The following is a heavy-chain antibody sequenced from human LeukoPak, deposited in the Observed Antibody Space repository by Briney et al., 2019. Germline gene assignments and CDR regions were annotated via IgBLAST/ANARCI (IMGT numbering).Heavy chain of an antibody. D-gene: IGHD3-22*01. V-gene: IGHV3-30-3*01. CDR1: GFTFSSYA. J-gene: IGHJ3*02. CDR2: ISYDGSNK. CDR3: ARGPPQYYYDSSGGDAFDI. Sequence: GGSLRLSCAATGFTFSSYAMHWVRQAPGKGLEWVAVISYDGSNKYYADSVKGRFTISRDNSKNTLYLQMNSLRAEDTAVYYCARGPPQYYYDSSGGDAFDIWGQGTMVTVSS.